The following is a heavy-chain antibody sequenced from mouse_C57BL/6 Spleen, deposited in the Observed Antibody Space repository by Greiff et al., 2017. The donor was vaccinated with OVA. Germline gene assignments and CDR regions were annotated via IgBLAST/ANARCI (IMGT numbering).Heavy chain of an antibody. V-gene: IGHV1-50*01. CDR3: ARPNWDVGAIYFDY. CDR1: GYTFTSYW. CDR2: IDPSDSYT. Sequence: QVQLQQPGAELVKPGASVKLSCKASGYTFTSYWMQWVKQRPGQGLEWIGEIDPSDSYTNYNQKFKGKATLTVDTSSSTAYMQLSSLTSEDSAVYYCARPNWDVGAIYFDYWGQGTTLTVSS. D-gene: IGHD4-1*01. J-gene: IGHJ2*01.